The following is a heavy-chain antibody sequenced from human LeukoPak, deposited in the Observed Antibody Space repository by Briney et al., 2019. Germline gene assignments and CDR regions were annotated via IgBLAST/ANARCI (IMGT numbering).Heavy chain of an antibody. D-gene: IGHD3-10*01. CDR2: IYCSGAT. CDR3: ARFGITVVRGGKYYFDY. J-gene: IGHJ4*02. CDR1: GGSISNYY. V-gene: IGHV4-59*08. Sequence: SETLSLTCTVSGGSISNYYWSWIRQPPGKGLEWIGHIYCSGATKYNPALKSLSTISVATSKNQFSLMLSSVTAADTAVYYCARFGITVVRGGKYYFDYWGQGTLVTVSS.